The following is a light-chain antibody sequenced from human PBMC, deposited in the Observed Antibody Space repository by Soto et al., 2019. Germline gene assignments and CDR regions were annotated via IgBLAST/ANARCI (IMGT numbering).Light chain of an antibody. CDR2: AAS. V-gene: IGKV1-39*01. CDR3: QQSHSRVT. CDR1: QSISSR. Sequence: DIQMTQSPSSLSASVGDTVTITCRASQSISSRLSWYQQKPGKAPQLVIYAASNLHRGVPSRFTGGRSGTDFTLTISGLQPEDFATYYCQQSHSRVTFGQGTTGDIK. J-gene: IGKJ1*01.